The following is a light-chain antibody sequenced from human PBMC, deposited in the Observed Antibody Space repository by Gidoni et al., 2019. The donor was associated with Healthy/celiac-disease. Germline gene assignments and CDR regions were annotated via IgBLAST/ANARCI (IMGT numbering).Light chain of an antibody. CDR1: KLGAKY. Sequence: SYELTQPPSVSVSPGQTASITCSGDKLGAKYACWYQQKPGQSPVLVIYQDSKRPSGIPERFSGSNSGNTATLTISGTQAMDEADYYCQAWDSSTAYVVFGGGTKLTV. V-gene: IGLV3-1*01. J-gene: IGLJ2*01. CDR2: QDS. CDR3: QAWDSSTAYVV.